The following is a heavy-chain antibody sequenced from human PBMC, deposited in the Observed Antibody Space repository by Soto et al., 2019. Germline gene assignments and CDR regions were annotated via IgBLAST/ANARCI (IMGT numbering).Heavy chain of an antibody. CDR1: GYSFSNYW. Sequence: PGESLKISCKGYGYSFSNYWIGWVRQMPGKGLEWMGIIHPGDSDTRYSPSFEGQVTISADKSISTAYLQWSSLKASDTAIYYCSKGDSTPYYYYGMDVWGQGTTVTVSS. D-gene: IGHD3-10*01. CDR2: IHPGDSDT. V-gene: IGHV5-51*01. J-gene: IGHJ6*02. CDR3: SKGDSTPYYYYGMDV.